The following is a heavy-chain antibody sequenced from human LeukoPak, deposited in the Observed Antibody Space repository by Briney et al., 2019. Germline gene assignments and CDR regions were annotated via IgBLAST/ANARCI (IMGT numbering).Heavy chain of an antibody. CDR3: ANGREYYYDSSGYPGPYFDY. V-gene: IGHV3-23*01. CDR2: ISGSGGST. Sequence: GGSLRLSCAASGFTFSNYAMSWVRQAPGKGLEWVSAISGSGGSTYYADSVKGRFTISRDNSKNTLYLQMNSLRAEDTAVYYCANGREYYYDSSGYPGPYFDYWGQGTLVTVSS. D-gene: IGHD3-22*01. J-gene: IGHJ4*02. CDR1: GFTFSNYA.